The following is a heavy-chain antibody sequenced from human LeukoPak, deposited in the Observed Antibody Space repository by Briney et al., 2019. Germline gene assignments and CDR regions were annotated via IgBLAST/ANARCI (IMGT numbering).Heavy chain of an antibody. D-gene: IGHD4-17*01. V-gene: IGHV4-30-2*01. Sequence: SQTLSLTCTVSGDSINSDGYYWSWIRQPPGKGLEWIGYISHSGGTHSNPSLKSRVTISVDTSKNQFSLKLSSVTAADTAVYYCARNGDYGDYANNWFDPWGQGTLVTVSS. CDR1: GDSINSDGYY. CDR2: ISHSGGT. CDR3: ARNGDYGDYANNWFDP. J-gene: IGHJ5*02.